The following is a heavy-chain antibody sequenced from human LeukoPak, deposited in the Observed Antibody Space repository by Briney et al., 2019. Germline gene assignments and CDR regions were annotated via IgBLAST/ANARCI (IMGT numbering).Heavy chain of an antibody. V-gene: IGHV3-23*01. Sequence: PGGSLRLSCAASGFTFSSCGMSWVRQAPGKGLEWVSAISGSGGSTYYADSVKGRFTISRDNSKNTLYLQMNSLRAEDTAVYYCAKGKAYYYDSSGHRYFDYWGQGTLVTVSS. CDR2: ISGSGGST. CDR1: GFTFSSCG. CDR3: AKGKAYYYDSSGHRYFDY. J-gene: IGHJ4*02. D-gene: IGHD3-22*01.